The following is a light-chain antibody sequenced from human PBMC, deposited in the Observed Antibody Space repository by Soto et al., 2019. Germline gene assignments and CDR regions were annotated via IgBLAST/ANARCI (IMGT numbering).Light chain of an antibody. CDR2: GAS. J-gene: IGKJ1*01. CDR1: QSVSSCY. Sequence: EIVLTQSPGTLSLSPGKRATLSCRASQSVSSCYLAWYQQNRGQAPRLLIYGASSRAPGIPDRFGGSGSGTDFTLTISRLEPEDFAVYYCQQYGSSRWTFGQGTKV. CDR3: QQYGSSRWT. V-gene: IGKV3-20*01.